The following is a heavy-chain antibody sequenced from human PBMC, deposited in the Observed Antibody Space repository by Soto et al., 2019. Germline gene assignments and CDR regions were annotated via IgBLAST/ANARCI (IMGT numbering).Heavy chain of an antibody. CDR3: ATLPNPAAAGTSPLFDY. Sequence: GGSLRLSCAASGFTFRSYSMNWVRQAPGKGLEWVSSISSSSSYIYYADSVKGRFTISRDNAKNSLYLQMNSLRAEDTAVYYCATLPNPAAAGTSPLFDYWGQGTLVTVS. J-gene: IGHJ4*02. D-gene: IGHD6-13*01. V-gene: IGHV3-21*01. CDR2: ISSSSSYI. CDR1: GFTFRSYS.